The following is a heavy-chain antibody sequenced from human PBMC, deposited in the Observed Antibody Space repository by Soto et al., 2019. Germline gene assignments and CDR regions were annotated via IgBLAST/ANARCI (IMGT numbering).Heavy chain of an antibody. V-gene: IGHV1-8*01. CDR2: MNPNSGNT. CDR1: GCTFTSYV. CDR3: AMTYYYDSSGYPR. Sequence: APVKVSCKASGCTFTSYVFNWVRPATGQGLEWMGWMNPNSGNTGYAQKFQGRVTITADESISTAYMELSSLRSEDTAVYYCAMTYYYDSSGYPRWGQGTLVTVSS. D-gene: IGHD3-22*01. J-gene: IGHJ4*02.